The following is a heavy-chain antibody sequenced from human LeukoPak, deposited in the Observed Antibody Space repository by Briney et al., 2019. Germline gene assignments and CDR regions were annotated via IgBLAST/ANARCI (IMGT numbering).Heavy chain of an antibody. Sequence: PGGSLRLSCAASGFTFSSYAMSWVRQVPGKGLEWVSAISGSGGSTYYADSVKGRFTISRDNSKNTLYLQMNSLRAEDTAVYYCAKDRRDYYDSSGYYPLEYWGQGTLVTVSS. CDR2: ISGSGGST. CDR3: AKDRRDYYDSSGYYPLEY. D-gene: IGHD3-22*01. J-gene: IGHJ4*02. CDR1: GFTFSSYA. V-gene: IGHV3-23*01.